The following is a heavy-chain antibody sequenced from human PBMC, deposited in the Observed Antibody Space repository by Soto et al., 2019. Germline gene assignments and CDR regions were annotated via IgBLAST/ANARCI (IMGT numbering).Heavy chain of an antibody. J-gene: IGHJ4*02. Sequence: GESLKISCKGSRYSFTSYWIGWVRQMPGKGLEWMGIIYPGDSDTRYSPSFQGQVTTSADKSISTAYLQWSSLKASDTAMYYCERHHQGYGSGSGLDYWGQGTLVTVYS. CDR2: IYPGDSDT. D-gene: IGHD3-10*01. V-gene: IGHV5-51*01. CDR3: ERHHQGYGSGSGLDY. CDR1: RYSFTSYW.